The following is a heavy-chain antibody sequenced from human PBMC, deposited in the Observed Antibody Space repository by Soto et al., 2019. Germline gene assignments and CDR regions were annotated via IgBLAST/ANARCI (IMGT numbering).Heavy chain of an antibody. CDR1: GFTFSSYG. V-gene: IGHV3-33*01. CDR2: IWYDGSNK. J-gene: IGHJ3*02. Sequence: QVQLVESGGGVVQPGRSLRLSCAASGFTFSSYGMHWVRQAPGKGLEWVAVIWYDGSNKYYADSVKGRFTISRDNSKNTLYLQMNSLRAEDTAVYYCARDAETLTGHAFDIWGQGTMVTVSS. CDR3: ARDAETLTGHAFDI.